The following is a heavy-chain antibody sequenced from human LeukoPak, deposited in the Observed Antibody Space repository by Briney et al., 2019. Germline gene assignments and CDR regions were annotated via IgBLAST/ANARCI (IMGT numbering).Heavy chain of an antibody. CDR1: GFTFSSSD. D-gene: IGHD2-15*01. CDR3: ARADKGGYYGY. J-gene: IGHJ4*02. Sequence: GGSLRLSCAASGFTFSSSDMHWVRQAAGKSLEWVSAIGTSADTYYPGSVKGRFTISRENARSSLYLQMNNLRAGDTAVYYCARADKGGYYGYWGRGTLVTVSS. CDR2: IGTSADT. V-gene: IGHV3-13*01.